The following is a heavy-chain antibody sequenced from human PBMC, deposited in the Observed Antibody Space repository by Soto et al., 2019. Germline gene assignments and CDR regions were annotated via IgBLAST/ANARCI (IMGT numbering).Heavy chain of an antibody. CDR1: GFTFSSYA. D-gene: IGHD3-3*01. J-gene: IGHJ3*02. CDR3: AREQTSYYDFWSGPTAFDI. V-gene: IGHV3-64*01. CDR2: ISSNGGST. Sequence: GESLKISCAASGFTFSSYAMHWVRQAPGKGLEYVSAISSNGGSTYYANSVKGRFTISRDNSKNTLYLQMGSLRAEDMAVYYCAREQTSYYDFWSGPTAFDIWGQGTMVTVSS.